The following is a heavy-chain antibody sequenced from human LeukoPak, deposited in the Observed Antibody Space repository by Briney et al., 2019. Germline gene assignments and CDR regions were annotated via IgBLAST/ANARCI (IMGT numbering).Heavy chain of an antibody. V-gene: IGHV3-23*01. CDR2: ISNSDDST. D-gene: IGHD5-24*01. CDR3: AKDLGGYKYYFDY. J-gene: IGHJ4*02. CDR1: GFPFSSYA. Sequence: GGSLRLSCAASGFPFSSYAMSWVRQAPGKGLEWVSTISNSDDSTYYADSVKGRFTISRDNSKNTLYLQMNSLRAEDTAVYYCAKDLGGYKYYFDYWGQGTLVTVSS.